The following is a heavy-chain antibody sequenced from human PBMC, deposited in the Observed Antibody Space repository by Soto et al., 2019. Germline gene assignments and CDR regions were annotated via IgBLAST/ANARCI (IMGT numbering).Heavy chain of an antibody. Sequence: SETLSLTCTVSGDSLSSATYSWSWIRQPPGKGPEWVGFIYRSGVTSYNPSLDSRVTISLDRSTNQCSLKLTSVTAADTAVYFCAGMPYTSGLRFDPWGPGTLVTVSS. D-gene: IGHD6-19*01. V-gene: IGHV4-30-2*01. CDR3: AGMPYTSGLRFDP. CDR1: GDSLSSATYS. CDR2: IYRSGVT. J-gene: IGHJ5*02.